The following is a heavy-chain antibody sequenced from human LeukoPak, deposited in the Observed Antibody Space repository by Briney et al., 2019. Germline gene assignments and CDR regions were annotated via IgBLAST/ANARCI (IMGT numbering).Heavy chain of an antibody. V-gene: IGHV3-74*01. CDR2: IKSDGSST. CDR1: GFTFSTYW. CDR3: ARGSRGNIAAAGHFDY. D-gene: IGHD6-13*01. J-gene: IGHJ4*02. Sequence: GGSLRLSCAASGFTFSTYWMHWVRQAPGKGLVWVSRIKSDGSSTSYADSAKGRFIISRDNAKNTLYLQMNSLRAEDTAVYYCARGSRGNIAAAGHFDYWGQGTLVTVSS.